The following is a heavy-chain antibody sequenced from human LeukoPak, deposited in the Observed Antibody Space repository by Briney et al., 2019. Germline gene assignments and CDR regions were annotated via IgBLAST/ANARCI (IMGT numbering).Heavy chain of an antibody. D-gene: IGHD4-17*01. Sequence: PGRSLLLSCAASGVTFISNYMSWVRQAPGKGLEGVSVIYSGGSTYYADSVKGRFTISRDNSKNTLYLQMNSLRAEDTAVYYCARTDYGDYADAFDIWGQGTMVTVSS. CDR2: IYSGGST. J-gene: IGHJ3*02. V-gene: IGHV3-53*01. CDR1: GVTFISNY. CDR3: ARTDYGDYADAFDI.